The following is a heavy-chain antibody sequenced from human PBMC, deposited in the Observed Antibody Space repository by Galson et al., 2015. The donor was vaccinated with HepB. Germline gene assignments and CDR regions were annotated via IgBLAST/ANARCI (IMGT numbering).Heavy chain of an antibody. CDR3: AKDTGSLRYYYDSSGYWDY. J-gene: IGHJ4*02. D-gene: IGHD3-22*01. CDR1: GFTFSSYG. CDR2: IRYDGSNK. V-gene: IGHV3-30*02. Sequence: SLRLSCAASGFTFSSYGMHWVRQAPGKGLEWVAFIRYDGSNKYYADSVKGRFTISRDNSKNTLYLQMNSLRAEDTAVYYCAKDTGSLRYYYDSSGYWDYWGQGTLVTVSS.